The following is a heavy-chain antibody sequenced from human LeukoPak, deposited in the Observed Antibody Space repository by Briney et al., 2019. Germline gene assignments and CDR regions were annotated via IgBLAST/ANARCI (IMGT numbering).Heavy chain of an antibody. CDR2: IYYSGST. CDR3: ARVHTTVTTYYFDY. Sequence: SETLSLTCTVSGGSISTYYWTWIRQTPGKGLEWIGYIYYSGSTNYNPSLKSRVTISVDTSKNQFSLKLSSVTAADTAVYYCARVHTTVTTYYFDYWGQGTLVTVSS. CDR1: GGSISTYY. J-gene: IGHJ4*02. V-gene: IGHV4-59*01. D-gene: IGHD4-17*01.